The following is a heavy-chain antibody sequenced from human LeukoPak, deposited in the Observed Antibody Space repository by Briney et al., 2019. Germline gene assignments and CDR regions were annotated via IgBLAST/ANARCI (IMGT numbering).Heavy chain of an antibody. CDR3: ARGYSYGPDYFDY. V-gene: IGHV1-69*04. CDR2: IIPILGIA. Sequence: SVKVSCKASGGTFSSYAISWVRQAPGQGLEWMGRIIPILGIANYAQKFQGRVTITADKSSSTAYMALSSLRSEDTAVYYCARGYSYGPDYFDYGGQGTLVTVSS. J-gene: IGHJ4*02. D-gene: IGHD5-18*01. CDR1: GGTFSSYA.